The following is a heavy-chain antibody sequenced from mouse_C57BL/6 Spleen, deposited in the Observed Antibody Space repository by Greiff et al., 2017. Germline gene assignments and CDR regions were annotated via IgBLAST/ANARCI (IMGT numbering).Heavy chain of an antibody. V-gene: IGHV1-69*01. CDR1: GYTFTSYW. CDR2: IDPSDSYT. J-gene: IGHJ2*01. CDR3: ARGDGKPDY. D-gene: IGHD2-1*01. Sequence: QVQLQQPGAELVMPGASVKLSCKASGYTFTSYWMHWVKQRPGQGLEWIGEIDPSDSYTNYNQKFKGKSTLTVDKSSSTAYMQLSSLTSEDSAVYFCARGDGKPDYWGQGTTLTVSS.